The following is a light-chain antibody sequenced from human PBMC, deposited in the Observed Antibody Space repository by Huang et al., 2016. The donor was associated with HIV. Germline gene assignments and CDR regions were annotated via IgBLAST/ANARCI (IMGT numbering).Light chain of an antibody. CDR1: QSVLYSSNNNNY. Sequence: DIVMTQSPDSLAVSLGERATINCKSSQSVLYSSNNNNYLAWYQQKPGQPPKRLFYWASTRESGVPDRFSGSGSGTDFTLTISSLQAEDVAVYYCQQYYTTPYTFGQGTKLEIK. V-gene: IGKV4-1*01. CDR3: QQYYTTPYT. J-gene: IGKJ2*01. CDR2: WAS.